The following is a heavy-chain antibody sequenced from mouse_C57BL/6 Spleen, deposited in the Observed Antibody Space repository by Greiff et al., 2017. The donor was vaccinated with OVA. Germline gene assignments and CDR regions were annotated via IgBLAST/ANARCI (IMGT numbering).Heavy chain of an antibody. J-gene: IGHJ1*03. Sequence: QVQLQQPGAELVKPGASVKMSCKASGYTFTSYWITWVKQRPGQGLEWIGDIYPGSGSTNYNQKFKSKATLTVDTSSSTAYMQLSSLTSEDSAVYYCAKGSSCRWYFDVWGTGTTVTVSS. CDR2: IYPGSGST. D-gene: IGHD1-1*01. CDR3: AKGSSCRWYFDV. CDR1: GYTFTSYW. V-gene: IGHV1-55*01.